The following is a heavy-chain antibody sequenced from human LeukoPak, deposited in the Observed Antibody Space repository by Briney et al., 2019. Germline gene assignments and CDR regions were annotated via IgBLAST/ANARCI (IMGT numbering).Heavy chain of an antibody. J-gene: IGHJ5*02. CDR3: ARDPELPYCSGGSCYPNWFDP. V-gene: IGHV1-2*02. CDR2: INPNSGGT. D-gene: IGHD2-15*01. CDR1: GYTFTGYY. Sequence: ASVKVSCKASGYTFTGYYMHWVRQASGQGLEWMGWINPNSGGTNYAQKFQGRVTMTRDTSISTAYMELSRLRSEDTAVYYCARDPELPYCSGGSCYPNWFDPWGQGTLVTVSS.